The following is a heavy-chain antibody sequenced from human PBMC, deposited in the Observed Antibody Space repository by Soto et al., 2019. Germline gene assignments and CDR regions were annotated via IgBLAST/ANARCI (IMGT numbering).Heavy chain of an antibody. J-gene: IGHJ6*02. D-gene: IGHD6-13*01. Sequence: GGSLRLSCAASGFTFSSYGMHWVRQAPGKGLEWVAVIWYDGSNKYYADSVKGRFTISRDNSKNTLYLQMNSLRAEVTAVYYCARDAVKQQLVKYYYGMDVWGQGTTVTVSS. CDR1: GFTFSSYG. CDR3: ARDAVKQQLVKYYYGMDV. CDR2: IWYDGSNK. V-gene: IGHV3-33*01.